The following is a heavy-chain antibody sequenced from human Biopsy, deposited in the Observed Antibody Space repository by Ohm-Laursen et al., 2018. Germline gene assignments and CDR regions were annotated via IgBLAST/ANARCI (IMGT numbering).Heavy chain of an antibody. D-gene: IGHD3-22*01. CDR1: GDSISSYY. J-gene: IGHJ2*01. V-gene: IGHV4-59*01. CDR3: ARDRGYYSDRTVPGYFDL. Sequence: GTLSLTCSVSGDSISSYYWSWIRQPPGKGLQWIGYVYYTGSTDYNPSLQSRVTISVDTSKNHFSLRLRSVTPADTAIYYCARDRGYYSDRTVPGYFDLWGRGTLVTASS. CDR2: VYYTGST.